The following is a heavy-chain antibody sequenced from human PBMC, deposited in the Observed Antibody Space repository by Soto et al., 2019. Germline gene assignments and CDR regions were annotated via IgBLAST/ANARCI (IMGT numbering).Heavy chain of an antibody. J-gene: IGHJ4*02. CDR2: INSDGSST. Sequence: EVQLVESGGGLVQPGGSLRLSCAASGFTFSSYWMHWVRQAPGKGLVWVSRINSDGSSTSYADSVKGRFTISRDNAKNTLYLQMNSLRAEDTAVYCCVRTSLVVAAATREDYWGQGTLVTVSS. D-gene: IGHD2-15*01. CDR1: GFTFSSYW. V-gene: IGHV3-74*01. CDR3: VRTSLVVAAATREDY.